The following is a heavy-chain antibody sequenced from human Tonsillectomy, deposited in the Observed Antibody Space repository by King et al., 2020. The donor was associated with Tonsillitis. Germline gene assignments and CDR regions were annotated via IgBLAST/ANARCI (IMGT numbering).Heavy chain of an antibody. CDR1: GYTFTSYA. CDR2: ISAYSGDT. J-gene: IGHJ5*02. Sequence: QLVQSGAEVKKPGASVKVSCKASGYTFTSYAISWVRQAPGQGLEWMGWISAYSGDTNYAQKLQGRVTMTTDTSTSTAYMELRSLRSDDTAVYYCARDRDVLTGYFDNWFDPWGQGTLVTVSS. D-gene: IGHD3-9*01. CDR3: ARDRDVLTGYFDNWFDP. V-gene: IGHV1-18*01.